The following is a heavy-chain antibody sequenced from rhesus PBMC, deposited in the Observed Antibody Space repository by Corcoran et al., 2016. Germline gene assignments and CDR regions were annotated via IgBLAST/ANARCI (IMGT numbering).Heavy chain of an antibody. CDR1: GGSISGGYG. CDR2: IFDSIGST. J-gene: IGHJ4*01. Sequence: QVQLQESGPGLVKPSETLSLTCAVSGGSISGGYGWSWIRQPPGKGLEWIGHIFDSIGSTYYNPSLKSRVTISRNTSKNQFSLTLSSATAADTAVYYCARLSSYYFDYWGQGVLVTVSS. CDR3: ARLSSYYFDY. V-gene: IGHV4S7*01.